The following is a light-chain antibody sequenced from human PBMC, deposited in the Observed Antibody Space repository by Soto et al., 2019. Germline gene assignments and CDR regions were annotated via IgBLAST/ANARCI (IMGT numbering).Light chain of an antibody. CDR2: GAS. V-gene: IGKV3-20*01. Sequence: EIVLTQSPGTLSLSPGERATLSCRASQSVSSTYLAWYQQKPGQAPRLLIYGASTRATGLPDRFSGSGSGTDFTLTISRREPEDFAVYYCQHYGSSRWTFGQGTKVEIK. J-gene: IGKJ1*01. CDR3: QHYGSSRWT. CDR1: QSVSSTY.